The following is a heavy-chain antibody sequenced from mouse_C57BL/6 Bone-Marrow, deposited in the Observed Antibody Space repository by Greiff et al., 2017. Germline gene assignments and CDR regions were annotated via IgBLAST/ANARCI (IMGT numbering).Heavy chain of an antibody. Sequence: VQLQQSGAELARPGASVKLSCKASGYTFTSYGISWVKQRTGQGLEWIGEIYPRSGNTYYNEKFKGKATLTADKSSSTAYMELRSLTSEDSAVYFCAREGNYYCSLWYFDVWGTGTTVTVSS. CDR2: IYPRSGNT. CDR3: AREGNYYCSLWYFDV. D-gene: IGHD1-1*01. V-gene: IGHV1-81*01. J-gene: IGHJ1*03. CDR1: GYTFTSYG.